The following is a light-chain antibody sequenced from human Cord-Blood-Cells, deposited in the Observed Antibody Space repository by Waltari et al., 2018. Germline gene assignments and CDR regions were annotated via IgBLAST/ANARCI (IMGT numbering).Light chain of an antibody. Sequence: ELVITPSPATLSVSPGEKTTLSCRASQSVSSNLAWYQQKPGQAPRLLIYCASTRATGIPARFSGSGSGTEFTLTISSLQSEDFAVYYCQQYNNWPPWTFGQGTKVEIK. CDR2: CAS. CDR1: QSVSSN. J-gene: IGKJ1*01. CDR3: QQYNNWPPWT. V-gene: IGKV3-15*01.